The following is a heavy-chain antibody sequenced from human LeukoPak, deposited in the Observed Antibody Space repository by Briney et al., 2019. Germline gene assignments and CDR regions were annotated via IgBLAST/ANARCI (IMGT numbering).Heavy chain of an antibody. CDR1: GGSFSGYY. V-gene: IGHV4-34*01. CDR3: ARVTWFPGTSYYYMDV. D-gene: IGHD1-1*01. CDR2: INHSGST. J-gene: IGHJ6*03. Sequence: PSETLSLTCAVYGGSFSGYYWSWIRQPPGKGLEWIGEINHSGSTNYNPSLKSRVTISVDTSKKEFSLKLSSVTAAATAVYYCARVTWFPGTSYYYMDVWGKGTTVTVSS.